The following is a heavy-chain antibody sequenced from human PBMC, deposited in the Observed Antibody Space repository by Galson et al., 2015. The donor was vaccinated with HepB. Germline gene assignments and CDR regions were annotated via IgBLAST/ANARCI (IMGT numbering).Heavy chain of an antibody. CDR2: IYHSGT. CDR3: ARDRKGYDSSGYRFYWYFDL. V-gene: IGHV4-30-2*01. J-gene: IGHJ2*01. D-gene: IGHD3-22*01. Sequence: TLSLTCAVSGGSISSGDYSWSWIRQPPGKGLEWIGYIYHSGTYYSQSLKSRVTISVDRSKNQFSLKLSSVTAADTAVYFCARDRKGYDSSGYRFYWYFDLWGRGTLVSVSS. CDR1: GGSISSGDYS.